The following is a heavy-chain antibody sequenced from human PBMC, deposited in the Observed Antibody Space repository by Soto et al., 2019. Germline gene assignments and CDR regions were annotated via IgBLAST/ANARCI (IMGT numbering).Heavy chain of an antibody. J-gene: IGHJ3*01. Sequence: QIQLVQSGAEVKRPGSSVKVSCKDSGGTFSTYSMFWVRQAPGQGLEWMGRIIPMRGIRNFAQKFQDRVNITADKAPGTTHIELSRLRSEGTALLFRTIGRWSAEVFDFWGQGTMVTVSS. V-gene: IGHV1-69*02. D-gene: IGHD2-2*01. CDR1: GGTFSTYS. CDR3: TIGRWSAEVFDF. CDR2: IIPMRGIR.